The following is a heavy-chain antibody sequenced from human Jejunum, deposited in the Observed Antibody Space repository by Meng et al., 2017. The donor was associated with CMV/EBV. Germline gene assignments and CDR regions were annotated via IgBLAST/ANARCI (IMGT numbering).Heavy chain of an antibody. CDR2: IRHDGSED. V-gene: IGHV3-30*02. D-gene: IGHD2-15*01. J-gene: IGHJ4*02. CDR1: GFRFNIYA. CDR3: TKGGFDS. Sequence: VEGVDLGGCVAQPGVSLRLSCGTYGFRFNIYAMDWVRQATGKGLDWVTCIRHDGSEDFYVDSVKGRFTISRDNSKNTLYLQMNSLRVDDSALYYCTKGGFDSWGQGTLVTVSS.